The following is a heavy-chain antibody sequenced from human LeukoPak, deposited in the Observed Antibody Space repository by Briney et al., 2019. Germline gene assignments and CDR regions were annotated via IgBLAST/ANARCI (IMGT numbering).Heavy chain of an antibody. D-gene: IGHD2-2*01. CDR2: IHPNRGDA. CDR3: ARETSEAFET. J-gene: IGHJ5*02. V-gene: IGHV1-2*02. Sequence: ASVKVSCKAFGYTFTDYYIQWVRQAPGQVLEWMGWIHPNRGDANYGQKFQGRVTMTRDTSIATAYLELSSLTSDDTAVYYCARETSEAFETWGQGTLVTVSS. CDR1: GYTFTDYY.